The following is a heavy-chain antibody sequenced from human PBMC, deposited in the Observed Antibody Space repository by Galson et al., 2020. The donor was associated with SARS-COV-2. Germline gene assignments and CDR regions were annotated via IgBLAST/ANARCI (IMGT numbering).Heavy chain of an antibody. CDR3: ARGHRFLEWFWYFDY. Sequence: SETLSLTCAVYGGSFSGYYWSWIRQPPGKGLEWIGEINHSGSTNYNPSLKSRVTISVDTSKNQFSLKLSSVTAADTAVYYCARGHRFLEWFWYFDYWGQGTLVTVSS. CDR2: INHSGST. V-gene: IGHV4-34*01. D-gene: IGHD3-3*01. CDR1: GGSFSGYY. J-gene: IGHJ4*02.